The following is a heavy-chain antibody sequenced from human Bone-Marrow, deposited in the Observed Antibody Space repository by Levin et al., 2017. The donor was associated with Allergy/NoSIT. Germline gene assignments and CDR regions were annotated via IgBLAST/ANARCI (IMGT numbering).Heavy chain of an antibody. J-gene: IGHJ4*02. CDR3: ARPDCSGTSCYYFFDS. CDR2: ISRSSSTI. CDR1: GFTFSRYS. Sequence: GESLKISCAASGFTFSRYSMNWVRQAPGRGLEWVSYISRSSSTISYADSVKGRFTISRDNAKNSLYLKMNSLRDEDTAVYYCARPDCSGTSCYYFFDSWGQGTLVTVSS. D-gene: IGHD2-2*01. V-gene: IGHV3-48*02.